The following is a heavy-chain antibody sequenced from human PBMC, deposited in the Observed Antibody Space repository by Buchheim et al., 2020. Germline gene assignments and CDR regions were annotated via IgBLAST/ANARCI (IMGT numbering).Heavy chain of an antibody. J-gene: IGHJ4*02. V-gene: IGHV1-46*03. CDR3: ARGSVTGDYYDSSGYLFDY. CDR1: GYTFTSYY. CDR2: INPSGGST. D-gene: IGHD3-22*01. Sequence: QVQLVQSGAEVKKPGASVKVSCKASGYTFTSYYMHWVRQAPGQGLEWMGIINPSGGSTSYAQKFQGRVTMTRDTSTSTVYMELSRLRSEDTAVYYCARGSVTGDYYDSSGYLFDYWGQGTL.